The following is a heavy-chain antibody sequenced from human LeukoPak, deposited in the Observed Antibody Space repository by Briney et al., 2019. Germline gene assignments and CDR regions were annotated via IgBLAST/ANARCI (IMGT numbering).Heavy chain of an antibody. D-gene: IGHD3-3*01. V-gene: IGHV1-18*01. J-gene: IGHJ6*04. CDR3: ARGRGTIFGVDPGMDV. CDR2: AYNGNT. Sequence: AYNGNTNYAQKLQGRVTMTTDTSTSTAYMELRSLRSDDTAVYYCARGRGTIFGVDPGMDVWGKGTTVTVSS.